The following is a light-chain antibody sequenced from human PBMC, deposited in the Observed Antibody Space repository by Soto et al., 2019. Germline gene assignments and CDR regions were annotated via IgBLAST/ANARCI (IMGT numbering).Light chain of an antibody. Sequence: ENVLTQSPGTLSLSPGERATLSCRASPSVSTNYLAWYQQKPGQAPRLLIYSTSTRATGIPDRFSGSGSGTDFTLTTSRLEPEDFAVYYCQRYDSSLYTFGQGTKLEIK. CDR1: PSVSTNY. J-gene: IGKJ2*01. CDR3: QRYDSSLYT. CDR2: STS. V-gene: IGKV3-20*01.